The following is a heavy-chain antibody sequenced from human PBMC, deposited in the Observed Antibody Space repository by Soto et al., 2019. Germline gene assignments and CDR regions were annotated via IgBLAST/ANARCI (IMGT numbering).Heavy chain of an antibody. V-gene: IGHV4-59*08. J-gene: IGHJ4*02. Sequence: SETLSLTCTVSGGSISSYYWSWIRQPPGKGLEWIGYIYYSGSTNYNPSLKSRVTISVDTSKNQFSLKLSSVTAADTAVYYCARKEPWLGLDYWGQGTLVTVPQ. CDR1: GGSISSYY. CDR3: ARKEPWLGLDY. CDR2: IYYSGST. D-gene: IGHD6-19*01.